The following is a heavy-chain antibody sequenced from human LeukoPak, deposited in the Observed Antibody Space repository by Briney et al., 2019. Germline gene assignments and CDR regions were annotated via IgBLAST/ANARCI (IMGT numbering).Heavy chain of an antibody. Sequence: GGSLRLSCAASGFTVSSNYMSWVRQAPGKGLEWVSVIYSGGSTYYADSVKGRFTISRDNSKNTLYLQMNSLRAEDTAVYYCLRDLNWSLDQWGQGTLVTVSS. CDR2: IYSGGST. CDR1: GFTVSSNY. J-gene: IGHJ4*02. D-gene: IGHD1-20*01. V-gene: IGHV3-53*01. CDR3: LRDLNWSLDQ.